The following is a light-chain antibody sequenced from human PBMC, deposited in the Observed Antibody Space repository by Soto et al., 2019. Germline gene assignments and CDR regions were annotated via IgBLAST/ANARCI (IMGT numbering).Light chain of an antibody. J-gene: IGKJ3*01. Sequence: EIVLTQSPATLSLSPGERATLSCRASHSVGRYLTWYQQRVGQAPRLLIYAASNRAAGIPARFSGSGSGTDFTLTISSLKPEDFAVYYCKHRDNLPPGFPFAPGTKVYI. CDR2: AAS. CDR3: KHRDNLPPGFP. V-gene: IGKV3-11*01. CDR1: HSVGRY.